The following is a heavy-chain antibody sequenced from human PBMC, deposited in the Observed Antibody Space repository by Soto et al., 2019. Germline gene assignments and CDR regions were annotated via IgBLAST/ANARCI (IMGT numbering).Heavy chain of an antibody. J-gene: IGHJ4*02. CDR2: VHYTGST. D-gene: IGHD7-27*01. Sequence: QLQLQESGPGRVKPPETLSLTCSVSGGSISSGTYYWGWIRQPPGKGLEWIGGVHYTGSTHYNPSLKSRVTVSVDTSKNQSSLKVSSVTGTDTAVYYCARHTPGNWGSDYWGQGTLVTVSS. CDR1: GGSISSGTYY. CDR3: ARHTPGNWGSDY. V-gene: IGHV4-39*01.